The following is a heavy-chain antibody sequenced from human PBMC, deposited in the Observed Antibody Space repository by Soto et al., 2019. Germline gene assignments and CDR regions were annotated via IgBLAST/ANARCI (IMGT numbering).Heavy chain of an antibody. CDR1: GGSFSGYY. CDR2: INHSGST. CDR3: ARVRGSGYYRNWFDL. V-gene: IGHV4-34*01. J-gene: IGHJ5*02. D-gene: IGHD3-22*01. Sequence: QVQLQQWGAGLLKPSETLSLTCAVYGGSFSGYYWSWIRQPPGKGLEWIGEINHSGSTNYNPSLKSPVSVPVETSKNQFSLKLSSATAADTAVYYCARVRGSGYYRNWFDLWGQGTLVTVSS.